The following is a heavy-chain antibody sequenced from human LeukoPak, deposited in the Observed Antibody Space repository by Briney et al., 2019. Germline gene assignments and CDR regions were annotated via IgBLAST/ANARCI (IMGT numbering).Heavy chain of an antibody. Sequence: GGSLTLSCAASRFTFSSYAMSWVRQAPGQGLEWVSAISGSGGSTYYADSVKGRFTISRDNSKNTLYLQMNSLRAEDTAVYYCAKGPHRYCSGGSCYNPFDYWGQGTLVTVSS. V-gene: IGHV3-23*01. D-gene: IGHD2-15*01. CDR1: RFTFSSYA. J-gene: IGHJ4*02. CDR3: AKGPHRYCSGGSCYNPFDY. CDR2: ISGSGGST.